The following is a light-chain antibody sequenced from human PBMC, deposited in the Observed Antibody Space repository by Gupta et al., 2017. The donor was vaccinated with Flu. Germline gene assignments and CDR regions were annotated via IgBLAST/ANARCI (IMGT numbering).Light chain of an antibody. V-gene: IGKV1-39*01. CDR1: QSISSY. Sequence: DIQMTQSPSSLSASVGDRVTITCRASQSISSYLNWYQQKPGKAPKLLIYAASRVKSGVPSRFSGSGYGTDFTLTISRRQPEDFANYYCQQRDSTPYIFGQGTXLEIK. CDR3: QQRDSTPYI. CDR2: AAS. J-gene: IGKJ2*01.